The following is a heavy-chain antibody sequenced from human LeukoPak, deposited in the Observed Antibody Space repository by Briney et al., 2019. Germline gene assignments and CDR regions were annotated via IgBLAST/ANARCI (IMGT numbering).Heavy chain of an antibody. CDR2: ISAYNGNT. D-gene: IGHD5-12*01. V-gene: IGHV1-18*01. CDR3: ARDRGYSGYDYYYYGMDV. J-gene: IGHJ6*02. CDR1: GYTFTSYG. Sequence: GASVKVSCKSSGYTFTSYGINWVRQAPGQGLEWMGWISAYNGNTNYAQKLQGRVTMTTDTSTSTAYMELRSLRSDDTAVYYCARDRGYSGYDYYYYGMDVWGQVTTVTVPS.